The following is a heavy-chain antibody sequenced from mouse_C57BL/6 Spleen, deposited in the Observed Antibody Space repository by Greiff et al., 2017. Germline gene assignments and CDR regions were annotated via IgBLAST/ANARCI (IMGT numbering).Heavy chain of an antibody. V-gene: IGHV1-55*01. CDR3: ARGSNPDY. CDR1: GYTLPCYW. D-gene: IGHD2-5*01. CDR2: IYPGSGST. J-gene: IGHJ2*01. Sequence: QVQLQQPGTELVKPWASVKLSCKASGYTLPCYWMHWVKQRPGQGLEWVGDIYPGSGSTNYNEKFKSKGNLTVYTSSSTAYMQRSSPTSEDSAVYYCARGSNPDYWGQGTTLTVSS.